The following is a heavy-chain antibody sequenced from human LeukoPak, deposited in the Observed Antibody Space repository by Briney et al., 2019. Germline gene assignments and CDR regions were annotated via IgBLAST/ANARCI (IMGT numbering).Heavy chain of an antibody. J-gene: IGHJ4*02. D-gene: IGHD6-19*01. V-gene: IGHV4-4*02. CDR1: GDSINSLDL. CDR3: ARGRLALNAYGSGWYYFDY. CDR2: INHSGST. Sequence: SETLSLTCTVSGDSINSLDLWSWVRQPPGKGLEWIGEINHSGSTNYNPSLKSRVTISVDTSKNQFSLKLSSVTAADTAVYYCARGRLALNAYGSGWYYFDYWGQGTLVTVSS.